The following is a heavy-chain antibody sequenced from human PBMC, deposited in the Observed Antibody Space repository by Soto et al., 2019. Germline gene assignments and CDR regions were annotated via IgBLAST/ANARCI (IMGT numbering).Heavy chain of an antibody. CDR2: IYYSGST. D-gene: IGHD2-21*01. CDR3: AASCVGCGGFNYYGMDV. J-gene: IGHJ6*02. Sequence: PSETLSLTCTVSGGSISTSSYHWAWIRQPPGKGLEWIASIYYSGSTYYNPSLKSRVTISVDTSKNQFSLKLSSATAADTAVYYCAASCVGCGGFNYYGMDVWGQGTTVTVSS. CDR1: GGSISTSSYH. V-gene: IGHV4-39*07.